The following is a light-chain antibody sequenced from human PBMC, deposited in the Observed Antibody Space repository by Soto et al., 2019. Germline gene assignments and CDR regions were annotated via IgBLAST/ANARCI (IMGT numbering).Light chain of an antibody. CDR2: GAS. CDR1: QSVSSN. J-gene: IGKJ2*01. CDR3: QQYNNWPPMYT. Sequence: EIVMTQSPATLSVSPGERATLSFRASQSVSSNLAGYQQKPGQAPRLLIYGASTRATGISARFSGSGSGTQCTLTISSLQSEDFPVYYCQQYNNWPPMYTFGQGTKLEIK. V-gene: IGKV3-15*01.